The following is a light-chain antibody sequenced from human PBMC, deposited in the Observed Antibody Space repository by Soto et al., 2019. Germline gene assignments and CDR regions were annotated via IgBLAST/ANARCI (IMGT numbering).Light chain of an antibody. J-gene: IGKJ1*01. V-gene: IGKV3-20*01. CDR3: QEYDSSPWT. CDR1: QSVSSSF. Sequence: EIVLTQSPGTLSLSPGERATLSCRASQSVSSSFLAWYQQKPGQAPSLLIYGASSRATGSPDTFSGSGSGTDFTLTISRLEPEDVAVFYCQEYDSSPWTFGQGTKVEIK. CDR2: GAS.